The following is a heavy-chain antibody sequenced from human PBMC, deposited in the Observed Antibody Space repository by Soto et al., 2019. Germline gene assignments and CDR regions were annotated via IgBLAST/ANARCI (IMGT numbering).Heavy chain of an antibody. V-gene: IGHV4-39*01. Sequence: SETLSLTCTVSGGSISSSSYYWGWIRQPPGKGLEWIGSIYYSGSTYYNPSLKSRVTISEDTSKNQFSLKLSCVTAADTAVYYCARHPLFWNVDTAMVEDYWGQGTLVTVSS. CDR1: GGSISSSSYY. D-gene: IGHD5-18*01. CDR3: ARHPLFWNVDTAMVEDY. J-gene: IGHJ4*02. CDR2: IYYSGST.